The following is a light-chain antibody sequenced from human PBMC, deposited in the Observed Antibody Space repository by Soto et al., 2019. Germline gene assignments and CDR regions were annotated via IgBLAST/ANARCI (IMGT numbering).Light chain of an antibody. CDR1: QSISNKY. J-gene: IGKJ1*01. Sequence: EIVLTQSPGTLSLSPGGRATLSCRASQSISNKYLAWYQQEPGQAPRLLIHGVSIRATGIPDRFSGSGSGTDFTLTISRLEPEDFAVYYCQLYSGSPWTFGQGTKVEIK. CDR2: GVS. CDR3: QLYSGSPWT. V-gene: IGKV3-20*01.